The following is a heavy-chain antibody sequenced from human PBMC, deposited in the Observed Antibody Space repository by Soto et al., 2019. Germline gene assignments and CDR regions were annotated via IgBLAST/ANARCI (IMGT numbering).Heavy chain of an antibody. CDR1: GYTFTSYG. J-gene: IGHJ6*02. V-gene: IGHV1-18*01. CDR3: ARVLSGELFYYYGMDV. Sequence: ASVKVSCKASGYTFTSYGISWVRQAPGQGLEWMGWISAYNGNTNYAQKLQGRVTMTTDTSTSTAYMELRSLRSDDTAVYYCARVLSGELFYYYGMDVWRQGTTVTVSS. D-gene: IGHD5-12*01. CDR2: ISAYNGNT.